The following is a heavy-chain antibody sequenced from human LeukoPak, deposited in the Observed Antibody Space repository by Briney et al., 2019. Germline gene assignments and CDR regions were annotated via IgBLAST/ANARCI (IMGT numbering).Heavy chain of an antibody. CDR3: ARGSGWNYGKWNYYYYMDV. Sequence: ASVKVSCKASVYTFTGYYMHWVRQAPGQGLEWMGRINPNSGGTNYAQKFQGRVTMTRDTSISTAYMELSRLRSDDTAVYYCARGSGWNYGKWNYYYYMDVWGKGTTVTVSS. CDR1: VYTFTGYY. CDR2: INPNSGGT. J-gene: IGHJ6*03. D-gene: IGHD1-7*01. V-gene: IGHV1-2*06.